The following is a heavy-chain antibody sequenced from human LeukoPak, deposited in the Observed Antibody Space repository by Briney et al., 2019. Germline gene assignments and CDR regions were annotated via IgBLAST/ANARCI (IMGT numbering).Heavy chain of an antibody. Sequence: PGGSLRLSCAASGFTFSSYAMHWVRQAPGKGLEYVSAISSNGGSTYCGNSVKGRFTISRDNSKNTLYLQMGSLRAEDMAVYYCARVGDYSSGWYYFDYWGQGTLVTVSS. CDR2: ISSNGGST. CDR1: GFTFSSYA. D-gene: IGHD6-19*01. J-gene: IGHJ4*02. V-gene: IGHV3-64*01. CDR3: ARVGDYSSGWYYFDY.